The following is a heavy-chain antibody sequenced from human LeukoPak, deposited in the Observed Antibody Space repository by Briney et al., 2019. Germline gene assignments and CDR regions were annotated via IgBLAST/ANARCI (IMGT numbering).Heavy chain of an antibody. V-gene: IGHV4-38-2*01. D-gene: IGHD3/OR15-3a*01. J-gene: IGHJ4*02. CDR3: ARRDFWRRTDFDY. CDR1: GYSISSGYY. CDR2: IYHSGST. Sequence: TSETLSLTCAVSGYSISSGYYWGCIRQPPGKGLEWIGSIYHSGSTYYNPSLKSRVTISVDTSKNQFSLKLSSVTAADTAVYYCARRDFWRRTDFDYWGQGTLVTVSS.